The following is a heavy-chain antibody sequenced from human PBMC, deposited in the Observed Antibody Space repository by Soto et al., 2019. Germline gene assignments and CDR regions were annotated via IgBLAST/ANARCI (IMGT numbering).Heavy chain of an antibody. D-gene: IGHD3-22*01. CDR1: GFTFSSYG. V-gene: IGHV3-33*01. Sequence: GSLRLSCAASGFTFSSYGMHWVRQAPGKGLEWVAVIWYDGSNKYYGDSVKCRFTISRDNSKNTLYLQMNSLRAEDTAVYYCARTESSGYCFDNWGQGTLVTVSS. J-gene: IGHJ4*02. CDR3: ARTESSGYCFDN. CDR2: IWYDGSNK.